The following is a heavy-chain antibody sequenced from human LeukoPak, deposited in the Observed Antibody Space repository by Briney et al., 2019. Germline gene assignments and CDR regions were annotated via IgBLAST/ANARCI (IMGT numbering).Heavy chain of an antibody. V-gene: IGHV4-34*01. Sequence: SETLSLTCAVYGGSFSGYYWRWIRQPPGQGLQWIGEINHSGSTNYNPSLKSRVTTSVDTSKNQFSLKLSSVTAADTAVYYCARHTLRYRNWFDPWGQGTLVSVSS. CDR1: GGSFSGYY. CDR2: INHSGST. D-gene: IGHD3-9*01. J-gene: IGHJ5*02. CDR3: ARHTLRYRNWFDP.